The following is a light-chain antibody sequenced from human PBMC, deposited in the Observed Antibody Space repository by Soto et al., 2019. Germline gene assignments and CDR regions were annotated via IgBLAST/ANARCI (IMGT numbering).Light chain of an antibody. J-gene: IGKJ4*01. V-gene: IGKV3-15*01. CDR2: GAS. CDR3: QQYNNWPLT. Sequence: ELVMTQSPAILSVSPGERATLSCRASQSVSSNLAWYQQKPGQAPRLLICGASTRATGIPARFSGSGSGTEFTLTISSLQSEDFAVYYCQQYNNWPLTFGGGTKV. CDR1: QSVSSN.